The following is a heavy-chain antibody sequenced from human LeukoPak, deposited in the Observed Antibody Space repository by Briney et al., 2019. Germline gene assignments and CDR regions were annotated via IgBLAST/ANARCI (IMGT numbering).Heavy chain of an antibody. V-gene: IGHV3-23*01. D-gene: IGHD3-22*01. J-gene: IGHJ4*02. CDR1: GFTFSSYG. CDR3: AKANTPFGAMIVVVDY. CDR2: ISGSGDGT. Sequence: GGSLRLSCAASGFTFSSYGMSWVRQAPGKGLEWVSVISGSGDGTYYADSVKGRFTISRDNSKNTLYLQMNSLRAEDTAVYYCAKANTPFGAMIVVVDYWGQGTLVTVSS.